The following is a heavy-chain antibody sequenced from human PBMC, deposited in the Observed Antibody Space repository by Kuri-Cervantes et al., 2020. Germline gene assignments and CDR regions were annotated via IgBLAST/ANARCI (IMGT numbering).Heavy chain of an antibody. CDR1: GFTFSSNA. Sequence: LSLTCAASGFTFSSNAMIWVRQAPGKGLEWVSGIDVGGSSTYYEDSVKGRFTISRDNSKNTLYLQMNSLRAEDTAVYYCAREGYCSSTSCYDDYWGQGTLVTVSS. D-gene: IGHD2-2*01. V-gene: IGHV3-23*01. J-gene: IGHJ4*02. CDR2: IDVGGSST. CDR3: AREGYCSSTSCYDDY.